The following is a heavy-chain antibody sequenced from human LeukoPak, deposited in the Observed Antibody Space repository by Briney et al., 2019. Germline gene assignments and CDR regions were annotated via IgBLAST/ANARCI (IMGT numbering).Heavy chain of an antibody. D-gene: IGHD2-21*01. V-gene: IGHV4-38-2*01. Sequence: SETLSLTCAVSGYSISSGYYWGWIRQPPGKGLEWIGSIYHSGSTYYNPSLKGRVTISLDTSKNQFSLKLSSVTAADTAVYYCARLLDTVVIGDYWGQGTLVTVSS. J-gene: IGHJ4*02. CDR2: IYHSGST. CDR1: GYSISSGYY. CDR3: ARLLDTVVIGDY.